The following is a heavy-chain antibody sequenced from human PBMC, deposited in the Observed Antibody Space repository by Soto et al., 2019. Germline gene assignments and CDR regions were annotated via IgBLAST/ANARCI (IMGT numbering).Heavy chain of an antibody. J-gene: IGHJ6*03. V-gene: IGHV3-33*01. D-gene: IGHD2-2*01. CDR2: IWYDGSNK. CDR3: ARSFGDIVVVPAFTDYYYYYMDV. Sequence: PGGSLILSCAASGFTFSSYGMHGVRQAPGKGLEWVAVIWYDGSNKYYADSVKGRFTISRDNSKNTLYLQMNSLRAEDTAVYYCARSFGDIVVVPAFTDYYYYYMDVWGKGTTVTVSS. CDR1: GFTFSSYG.